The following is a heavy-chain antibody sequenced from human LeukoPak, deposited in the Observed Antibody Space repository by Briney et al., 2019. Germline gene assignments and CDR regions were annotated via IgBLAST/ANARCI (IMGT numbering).Heavy chain of an antibody. CDR2: ISGSGGST. CDR3: AKTPPRASYCTGGVCYWDY. V-gene: IGHV3-23*01. J-gene: IGHJ4*02. D-gene: IGHD2-8*02. CDR1: GFTFSSYA. Sequence: GGSLRLSCAASGFTFSSYAMSWVRQAPGKGLEWVSAISGSGGSTYYADSVKGRFTISRDDSKNTLYLQMNSLRAEDTAVHYCAKTPPRASYCTGGVCYWDYWGQGTLVTVSS.